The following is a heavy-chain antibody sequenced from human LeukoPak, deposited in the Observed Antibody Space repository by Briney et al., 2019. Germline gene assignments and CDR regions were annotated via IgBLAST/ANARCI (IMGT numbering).Heavy chain of an antibody. Sequence: PSETLSLTCTVSGGSISSYYWSWIRQPPGKGLEWIGYIYYSGSTNYNPSLKSRVTISVDTSKNQFSLKLSSVTAADTVVYYCARSYYDFWSVWDYWGQGTLVTVSS. J-gene: IGHJ4*02. V-gene: IGHV4-59*01. CDR3: ARSYYDFWSVWDY. CDR1: GGSISSYY. D-gene: IGHD3-3*01. CDR2: IYYSGST.